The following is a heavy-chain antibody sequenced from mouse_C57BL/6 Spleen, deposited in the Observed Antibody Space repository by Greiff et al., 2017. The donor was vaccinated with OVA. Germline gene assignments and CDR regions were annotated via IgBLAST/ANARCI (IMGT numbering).Heavy chain of an antibody. CDR3: AGIYYDYDGYYAMDY. V-gene: IGHV2-2*01. CDR2: IWSGGST. Sequence: QVQLQQPGPGLVQPSQSLSITCTVSGFSLTSYGVHWVRQSPGKGLEWLGVIWSGGSTDSNAAFISRLSISKDNSKSQVFFKMNSLQADDTAIYYCAGIYYDYDGYYAMDYWGQGTSVTGSS. J-gene: IGHJ4*01. D-gene: IGHD2-4*01. CDR1: GFSLTSYG.